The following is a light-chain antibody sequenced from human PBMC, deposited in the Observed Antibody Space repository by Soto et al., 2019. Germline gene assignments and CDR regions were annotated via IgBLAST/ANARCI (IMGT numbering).Light chain of an antibody. CDR3: QQYNSWPLT. CDR1: QYISSN. CDR2: GAS. J-gene: IGKJ4*01. Sequence: EIVMTQSPATLSMSPGERATLSCRASQYISSNLAWYQQKPGQAPRLLIYGASTRATGVPARFSGSGSGTEFTLRISSLQSEHFAVYYCQQYNSWPLTFGGGTKVEIK. V-gene: IGKV3-15*01.